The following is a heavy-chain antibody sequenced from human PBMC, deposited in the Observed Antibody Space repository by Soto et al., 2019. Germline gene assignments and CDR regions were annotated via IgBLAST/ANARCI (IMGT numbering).Heavy chain of an antibody. CDR3: ARHSGSYYFFDY. V-gene: IGHV1-18*01. J-gene: IGHJ4*02. CDR1: RYPFTSYP. CDR2: ISAYNGNS. Sequence: VQLVKSGAEVKKPGASVKVSCETSRYPFTSYPISWVRQAPGQGLEWLGWISAYNGNSYYAQTVRGRVTMTTDTSTSTAYMELRSLRSDDTAVSFGARHSGSYYFFDYWGQGTLVTVSS. D-gene: IGHD1-26*01.